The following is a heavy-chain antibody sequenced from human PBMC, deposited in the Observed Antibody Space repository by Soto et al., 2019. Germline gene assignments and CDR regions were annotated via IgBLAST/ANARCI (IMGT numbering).Heavy chain of an antibody. J-gene: IGHJ5*02. Sequence: QVQLVESGGGVVQPGRSMRLSCAASGFTFSSYAMHWFRQAPGKGLEWVAVISYDGSNKYYADSVKGRFTMSSDNSKKTRYLQMNSLRAEDTAVYYCARDTLLYCSGGSCYSNCFDPWGQGTLVTVSS. CDR1: GFTFSSYA. CDR2: ISYDGSNK. V-gene: IGHV3-30-3*01. D-gene: IGHD2-15*01. CDR3: ARDTLLYCSGGSCYSNCFDP.